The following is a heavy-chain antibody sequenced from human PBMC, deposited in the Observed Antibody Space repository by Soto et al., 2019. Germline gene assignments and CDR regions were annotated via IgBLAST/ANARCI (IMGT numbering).Heavy chain of an antibody. J-gene: IGHJ3*02. D-gene: IGHD3-10*01. CDR1: GYTFTSYA. CDR2: INAGNGNT. V-gene: IGHV1-3*01. Sequence: ASVKVSCKASGYTFTSYAMHWVRQAPGQRLEWMGWINAGNGNTKYSQKFPGRVTITRDTSASTAYMELSSLRSEDTAVYYCARPNVLLWCGEPHAFDIWGQGTMVTVS. CDR3: ARPNVLLWCGEPHAFDI.